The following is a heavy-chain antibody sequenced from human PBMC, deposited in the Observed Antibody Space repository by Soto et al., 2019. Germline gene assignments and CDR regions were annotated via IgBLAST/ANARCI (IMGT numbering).Heavy chain of an antibody. CDR2: ISYDGSNK. CDR1: GFTFSSYA. D-gene: IGHD6-19*01. V-gene: IGHV3-30-3*01. CDR3: ARKSSAAGPFDY. Sequence: VQLLESGGGVVQPGRSLRLSCAASGFTFSSYAMHWVRQAPGKGLEWVAVISYDGSNKYYADSVKGRFTISRDNSKNTLYLQMNSLRAEDTAVYYCARKSSAAGPFDYWGQGTLVTVSS. J-gene: IGHJ4*02.